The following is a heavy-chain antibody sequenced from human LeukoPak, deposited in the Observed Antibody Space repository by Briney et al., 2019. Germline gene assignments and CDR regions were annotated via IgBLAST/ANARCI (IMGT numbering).Heavy chain of an antibody. CDR3: ARGGSSGYPADY. D-gene: IGHD3-22*01. Sequence: KSSETLSLTCTVSGGSISSYYWSWIRQPPGKGLEWIGYIYYSGSTNYNPSLKSRVTISVDTSKNQFSLKLSSVTAADTAVYYCARGGSSGYPADYWGQGTLVTVSS. J-gene: IGHJ4*02. CDR1: GGSISSYY. V-gene: IGHV4-59*01. CDR2: IYYSGST.